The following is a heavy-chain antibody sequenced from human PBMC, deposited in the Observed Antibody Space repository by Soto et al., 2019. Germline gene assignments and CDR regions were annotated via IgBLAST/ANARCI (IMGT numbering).Heavy chain of an antibody. V-gene: IGHV3-9*01. D-gene: IGHD2-2*01. Sequence: GGSLRLSCAASGFTFDDYAMHWVRQAPGKGLEWVSGISWNSGSIGYADSVKGRFTISRDNAKNSLYLQMNSLRAEDTALYYCAKALNPAGYCSSTSCPRYYYYMDVWGKGTTVTVSS. CDR2: ISWNSGSI. CDR1: GFTFDDYA. J-gene: IGHJ6*03. CDR3: AKALNPAGYCSSTSCPRYYYYMDV.